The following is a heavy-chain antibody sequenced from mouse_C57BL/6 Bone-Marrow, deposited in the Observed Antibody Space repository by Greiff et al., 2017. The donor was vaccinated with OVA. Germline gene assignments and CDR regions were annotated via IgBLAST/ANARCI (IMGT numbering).Heavy chain of an antibody. CDR2: IYPRSGNT. CDR3: ARNGGYGSRDYYAMDY. Sequence: VQLQQSGAELARPGASVKLSCKASGYTFTSYGISWVKQRTGQGLEWIGEIYPRSGNTYYNEKFKGKATLTADKSSSTAYMELRSLTSEDSAVYFCARNGGYGSRDYYAMDYWGQGTSVTVSS. J-gene: IGHJ4*01. V-gene: IGHV1-81*01. CDR1: GYTFTSYG. D-gene: IGHD1-1*01.